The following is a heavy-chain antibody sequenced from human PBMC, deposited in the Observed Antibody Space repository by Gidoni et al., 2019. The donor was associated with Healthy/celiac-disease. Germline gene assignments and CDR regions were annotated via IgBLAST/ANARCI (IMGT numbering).Heavy chain of an antibody. J-gene: IGHJ5*02. V-gene: IGHV1-3*05. D-gene: IGHD4-17*01. Sequence: QVQLVQSGAEEKKPGASVKVSCKASGYTFTSYAMHWVRQAPGQRLEWMGWINAGNGNTKYSQKFQGRVTITRDTSASTAYMELSSLRSEDTAVYYCARAATVTLNWFDPWGQGTLVTVSS. CDR1: GYTFTSYA. CDR3: ARAATVTLNWFDP. CDR2: INAGNGNT.